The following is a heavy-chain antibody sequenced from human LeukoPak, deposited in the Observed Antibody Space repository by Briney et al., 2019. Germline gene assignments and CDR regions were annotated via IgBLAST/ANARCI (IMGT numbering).Heavy chain of an antibody. V-gene: IGHV3-7*01. D-gene: IGHD4-11*01. CDR1: GFTFSNYW. J-gene: IGHJ4*02. CDR3: ARDRYSNSY. Sequence: GGCLRLSCAASGFTFSNYWMTWVRQAPGKGLEWVAHIMQDGSEKDYVDSVKGRFTISRDNAKDSLYLQMNSLRAEDTAVYYCARDRYSNSYWGQGTLVTVSS. CDR2: IMQDGSEK.